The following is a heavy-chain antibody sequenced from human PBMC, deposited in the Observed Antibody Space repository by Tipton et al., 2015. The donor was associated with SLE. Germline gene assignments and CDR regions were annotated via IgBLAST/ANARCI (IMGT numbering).Heavy chain of an antibody. D-gene: IGHD3-3*02. Sequence: GSLRLSCAASGFTFSSYAMSWVRQAPGKGLEWVSVIYSGGSSTYYADSVKGRFTISRDNSKNTLYLQMNSLRAEDTAVYYCANLHSEYFQHWGQGTLVTVSS. V-gene: IGHV3-23*03. CDR1: GFTFSSYA. J-gene: IGHJ1*01. CDR2: IYSGGSST. CDR3: ANLHSEYFQH.